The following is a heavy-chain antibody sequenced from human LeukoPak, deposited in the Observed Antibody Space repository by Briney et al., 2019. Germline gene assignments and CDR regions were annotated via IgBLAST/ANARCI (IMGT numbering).Heavy chain of an antibody. V-gene: IGHV4-4*07. CDR1: GGSISSYY. CDR3: ARGGYSYGRESRQGFDP. D-gene: IGHD5-18*01. J-gene: IGHJ5*02. CDR2: IYTSGST. Sequence: SETLSLTCTVSGGSISSYYWSWIRQPAGKGLEWVGRIYTSGSTNYNPSLKSRGTMSVDTSKNQFSLKQSSVTAADTAVYYCARGGYSYGRESRQGFDPWGQGTLVTVSS.